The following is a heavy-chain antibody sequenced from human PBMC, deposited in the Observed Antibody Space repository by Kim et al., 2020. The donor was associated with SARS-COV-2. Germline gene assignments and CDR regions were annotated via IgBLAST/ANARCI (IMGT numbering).Heavy chain of an antibody. Sequence: SVKVSCKASGGTFSSYAISWVRQAPGQGLEWMGGIIPILGTANYAQKFQGRVTITADESTSTAYMELSSLRSEDTAVYYCARGALKYYDILTGYTQHFDYWGQGTLVTVSS. CDR3: ARGALKYYDILTGYTQHFDY. CDR1: GGTFSSYA. J-gene: IGHJ4*02. CDR2: IIPILGTA. V-gene: IGHV1-69*13. D-gene: IGHD3-9*01.